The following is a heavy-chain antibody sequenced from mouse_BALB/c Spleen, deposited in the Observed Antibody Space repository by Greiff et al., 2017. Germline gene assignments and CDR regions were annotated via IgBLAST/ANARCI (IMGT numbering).Heavy chain of an antibody. CDR1: GFTFSSYA. V-gene: IGHV5-6-5*01. Sequence: DVKLVESGGGLVKPGGSLKLSCAASGFTFSSYAMSWVRQTPEKRLEWVASISSGGSTYYPDSVKGRFTISRDNARNILYLQMSSLKSEDTAMYYCAKSYYSYAMDYWGQGTSVTVSS. CDR2: ISSGGST. D-gene: IGHD1-1*01. CDR3: AKSYYSYAMDY. J-gene: IGHJ4*01.